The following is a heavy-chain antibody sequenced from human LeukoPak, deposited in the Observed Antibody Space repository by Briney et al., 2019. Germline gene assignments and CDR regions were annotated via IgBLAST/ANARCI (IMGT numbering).Heavy chain of an antibody. D-gene: IGHD3-22*01. CDR1: GFTFSSYA. CDR3: ARDFSQNYYDSSGYSH. V-gene: IGHV3-30*04. J-gene: IGHJ4*02. CDR2: ISYDGSNK. Sequence: PGGSLRLSCAGSGFTFSSYAMNWVRQAPGKGLEWVAVISYDGSNKYYADSVKGRFTISRDNSKNTLYLQMNSLRAEDTAVYFCARDFSQNYYDSSGYSHWGQGTLVTVSS.